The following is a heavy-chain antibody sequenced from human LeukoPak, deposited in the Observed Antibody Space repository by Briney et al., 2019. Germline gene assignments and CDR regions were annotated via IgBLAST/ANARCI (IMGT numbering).Heavy chain of an antibody. V-gene: IGHV4-34*01. CDR1: GGSFSGYY. CDR3: ARGRVYDSSGYYIYYYYMDV. Sequence: SETLSLTCAVYGGSFSGYYWSWIRQPPGKGLEWIGEINHSGSTNYNPSLKSRVTISVDTSKNQFSLKLSSVTAADTAVYYCARGRVYDSSGYYIYYYYMDVWGKGTTVTVSS. J-gene: IGHJ6*03. D-gene: IGHD3-22*01. CDR2: INHSGST.